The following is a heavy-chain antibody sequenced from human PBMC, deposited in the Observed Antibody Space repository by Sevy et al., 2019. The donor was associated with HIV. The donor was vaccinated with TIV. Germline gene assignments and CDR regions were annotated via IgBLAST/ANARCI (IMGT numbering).Heavy chain of an antibody. CDR3: AGENAWGRGYS. V-gene: IGHV4-59*08. Sequence: SETLSRTCTVSGGSITSLYWNWIRQPPGKGLEWIANIYYNGHINYNPSLKSRFTLSLDTSKNQFSLRLSSVTAADTAMYYCAGENAWGRGYSWGQGTLVTVSS. D-gene: IGHD1-26*01. CDR2: IYYNGHI. J-gene: IGHJ4*02. CDR1: GGSITSLY.